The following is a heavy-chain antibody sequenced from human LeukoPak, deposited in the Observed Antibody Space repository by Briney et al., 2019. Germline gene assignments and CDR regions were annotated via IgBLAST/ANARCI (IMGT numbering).Heavy chain of an antibody. J-gene: IGHJ4*02. D-gene: IGHD3-3*01. CDR1: GGSISSYY. V-gene: IGHV4-4*07. CDR2: IYTSGST. Sequence: SETLSLTCTVSGGSISSYYWSWIRQPAGKGLEWIGRIYTSGSTNYNPPLKSRVTMSVDTSKNQFSLKLSSVTAVDTAVYYCATIFGVANPIDYWGQGTLVTVSS. CDR3: ATIFGVANPIDY.